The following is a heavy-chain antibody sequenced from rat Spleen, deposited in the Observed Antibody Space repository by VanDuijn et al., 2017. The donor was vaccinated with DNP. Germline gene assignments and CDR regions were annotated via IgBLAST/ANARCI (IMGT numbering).Heavy chain of an antibody. Sequence: EVQVLESGGGVVQPGNSLKLSCATSGFTFSTTWMYWYRQFPEKRLEWVARIKAKSNNYATYYAESVKGRLTISRDDSKSSVYLQVNSLKEEDTAIYYCSWDYKNHFDYWGQGVMVTVSS. D-gene: IGHD1-10*01. V-gene: IGHV6-6*01. CDR2: IKAKSNNYAT. J-gene: IGHJ2*01. CDR1: GFTFSTTW. CDR3: SWDYKNHFDY.